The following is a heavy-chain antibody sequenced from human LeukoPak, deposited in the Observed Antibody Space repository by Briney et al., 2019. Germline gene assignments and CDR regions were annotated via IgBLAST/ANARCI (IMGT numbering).Heavy chain of an antibody. D-gene: IGHD1-26*01. CDR3: ARDLLKWELLLGGFDY. CDR1: GFTFSSYW. Sequence: HPGGSLRLSCAASGFTFSSYWMSWVRQAPGKGLEWVAVISYDGSNKYYADSVKGRFTISRDNSKNTLYLQMNSLRAEDTAVYYCARDLLKWELLLGGFDYWGQGTLVTVSS. J-gene: IGHJ4*02. CDR2: ISYDGSNK. V-gene: IGHV3-30-3*01.